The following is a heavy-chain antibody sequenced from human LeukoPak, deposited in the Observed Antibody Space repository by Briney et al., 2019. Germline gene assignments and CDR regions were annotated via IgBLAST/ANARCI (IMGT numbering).Heavy chain of an antibody. CDR1: GFTFSSYG. D-gene: IGHD6-6*01. Sequence: GGSLRLSCAASGFTFSSYGMHWVRQAPGKGLEWVAFIRYDGSNKYYADSVKGRFTISRDNSKNTLYLQMNSLRAEDTAVYYCARVWEYSTSFDYWGQGTLVTVSS. CDR2: IRYDGSNK. J-gene: IGHJ4*02. CDR3: ARVWEYSTSFDY. V-gene: IGHV3-30*02.